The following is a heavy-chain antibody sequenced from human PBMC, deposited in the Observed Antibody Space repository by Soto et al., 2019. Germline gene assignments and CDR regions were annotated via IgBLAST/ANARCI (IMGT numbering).Heavy chain of an antibody. J-gene: IGHJ5*02. V-gene: IGHV5-51*01. Sequence: GESLKISCKGSGYSFTSYWIGWVRQMPGKGLEWMGIIYPGDSDTRYSPSFQGQVTISADKSISTAYLQWSSLKASDTAIYYCARHRTYCSSTSCYNYNWFDPWGQGTLVTVSS. CDR1: GYSFTSYW. CDR3: ARHRTYCSSTSCYNYNWFDP. D-gene: IGHD2-2*02. CDR2: IYPGDSDT.